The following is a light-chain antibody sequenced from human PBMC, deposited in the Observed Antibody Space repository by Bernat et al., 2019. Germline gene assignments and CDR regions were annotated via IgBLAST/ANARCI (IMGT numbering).Light chain of an antibody. CDR2: GAS. CDR1: QSVSRNY. Sequence: EIVLTQSPGTLSLSLGERSTLSCRASQSVSRNYLAWYQLKPGQAPRLLIYGASSRATGIPARFSGSGSGTDFTLTISSLEPEEFAVYYCQQRSNWPPIITFGPGTKVDIK. V-gene: IGKV3D-20*02. CDR3: QQRSNWPPIIT. J-gene: IGKJ3*01.